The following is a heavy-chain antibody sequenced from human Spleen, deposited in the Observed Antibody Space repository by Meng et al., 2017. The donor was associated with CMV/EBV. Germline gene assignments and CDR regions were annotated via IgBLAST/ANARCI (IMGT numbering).Heavy chain of an antibody. CDR1: GGSFNDYY. J-gene: IGHJ5*02. CDR2: INHSGST. D-gene: IGHD2-21*02. V-gene: IGHV4-34*01. CDR3: VRRPTVTAPLRWFDP. Sequence: VYGGSFNDYYCSWVRQSPGKGLEWIGEINHSGSTNYNPSLKSRVTVSVDTSKNHFSLELRSVTAADTAVYYCVRRPTVTAPLRWFDPWGQGTLVTVSS.